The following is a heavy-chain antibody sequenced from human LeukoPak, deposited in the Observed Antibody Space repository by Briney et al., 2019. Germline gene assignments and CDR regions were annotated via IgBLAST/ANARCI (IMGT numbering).Heavy chain of an antibody. Sequence: SETLSLTCTVSGGSISSGDYYWSWIRQPPGKGLEWIGYIYYSGSTYYNPSHKSRVTISVDTSKNQFSLKLSSVTAADTAVYYCARIRMITFGGVIDYWGQGTLVTVSS. D-gene: IGHD3-16*01. J-gene: IGHJ4*02. CDR1: GGSISSGDYY. CDR2: IYYSGST. V-gene: IGHV4-30-4*08. CDR3: ARIRMITFGGVIDY.